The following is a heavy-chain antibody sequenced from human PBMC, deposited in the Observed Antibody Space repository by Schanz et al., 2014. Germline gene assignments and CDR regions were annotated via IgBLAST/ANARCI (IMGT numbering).Heavy chain of an antibody. D-gene: IGHD3-22*01. J-gene: IGHJ4*02. CDR2: ISGTGSST. CDR3: AKVWGSDYFYPFDY. Sequence: VHLVESGGGVVQPGRSLRLSCAASGFTFSSYGMHWVRQAPGKGLEWVSAISGTGSSTHYANSVKGRFTISRDNSKNTLYLQMSSLRAEDTAVYYCAKVWGSDYFYPFDYWGQGTLVTVSS. CDR1: GFTFSSYG. V-gene: IGHV3-23*04.